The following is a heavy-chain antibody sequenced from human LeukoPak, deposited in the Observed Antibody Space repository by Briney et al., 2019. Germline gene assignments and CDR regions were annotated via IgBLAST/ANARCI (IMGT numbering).Heavy chain of an antibody. CDR1: GGPTTRYY. Sequence: SETLSLTCTVTGGPTTRYYWSWIRQSPGKGLEWIGYTYDSGTSDPTTYNPTFKSRVTISLDTSKNQFSLSLRSVTDADTALYYCARQGGHSELFDIGGQGTMASVPS. V-gene: IGHV4-59*08. CDR3: ARQGGHSELFDI. J-gene: IGHJ3*02. CDR2: TYDSGTSDPT. D-gene: IGHD1-26*01.